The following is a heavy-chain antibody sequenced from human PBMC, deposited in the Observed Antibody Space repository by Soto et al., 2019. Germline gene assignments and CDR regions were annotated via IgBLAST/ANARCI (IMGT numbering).Heavy chain of an antibody. CDR1: GGSISSGGYY. D-gene: IGHD5-12*01. CDR3: ARIYSGYDFDY. Sequence: SETLSLTCTVSGGSISSGGYYWSWIRQHPGKGLEWIGYIYYSGSTYYNPSLKSRVTISVDTSKNQFSLKLSSVTAPDTAVYYCARIYSGYDFDYWGQGTLVTVSS. V-gene: IGHV4-31*03. J-gene: IGHJ4*02. CDR2: IYYSGST.